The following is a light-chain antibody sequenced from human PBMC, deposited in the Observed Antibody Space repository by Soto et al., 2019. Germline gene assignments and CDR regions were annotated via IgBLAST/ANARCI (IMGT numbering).Light chain of an antibody. CDR1: QSVSGY. CDR2: DAS. J-gene: IGKJ3*01. Sequence: EFVLTQSPATLSLSPGDRATLSCRASQSVSGYLAWYQIKPGQAPRLLIYDASNRVTGIPARFSGSGFGTDFTLTISSLEPEDFAVYYCQQRADWPTFGPGTRVDRK. V-gene: IGKV3-11*01. CDR3: QQRADWPT.